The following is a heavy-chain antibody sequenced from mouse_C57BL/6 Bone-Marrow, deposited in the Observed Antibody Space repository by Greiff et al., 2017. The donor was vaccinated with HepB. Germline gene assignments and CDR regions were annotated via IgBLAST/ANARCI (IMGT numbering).Heavy chain of an antibody. J-gene: IGHJ2*01. CDR1: GYAFSSSW. V-gene: IGHV1-82*01. D-gene: IGHD4-1*01. CDR2: IYPGDGDT. Sequence: QVQLKQSGPELVKPGASVKISCKASGYAFSSSWMNWVKQRPGKGLEWIGRIYPGDGDTNYNGKFKGKATLTADKSSSTAYMQLSSLTSEDSAVYCCARRGDWDYFDYWGQGTTLTVSS. CDR3: ARRGDWDYFDY.